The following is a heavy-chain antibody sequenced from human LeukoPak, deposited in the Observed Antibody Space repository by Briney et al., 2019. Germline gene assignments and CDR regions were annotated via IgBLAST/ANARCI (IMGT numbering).Heavy chain of an antibody. CDR2: ISINGRTI. J-gene: IGHJ4*02. CDR1: GFNFNSYE. V-gene: IGHV3-48*03. Sequence: GGSLRLSCAASGFNFNSYEMNWVRQAPGKGLEWVSYISINGRTIFYAASVKGRFTISRDNAKNSLYLQMSSLRVEDTAVYYCARASTGFDFDYWGQGTLVTVSS. CDR3: ARASTGFDFDY. D-gene: IGHD3-9*01.